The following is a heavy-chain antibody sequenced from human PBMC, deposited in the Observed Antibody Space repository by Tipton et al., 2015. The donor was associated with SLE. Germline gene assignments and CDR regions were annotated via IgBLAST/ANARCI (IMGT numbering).Heavy chain of an antibody. CDR3: ARTVSNYYGMDV. CDR2: IWHDGSNK. CDR1: GFTFSGYG. Sequence: SLRLSCAASGFTFSGYGMHWVRQAPGKGLEWVAIIWHDGSNKYYADSVKGRFTISRDNAKNSLYMQMNSLRAEDTAVYYCARTVSNYYGMDVWGQGTTVTVSS. V-gene: IGHV3-33*03. J-gene: IGHJ6*02.